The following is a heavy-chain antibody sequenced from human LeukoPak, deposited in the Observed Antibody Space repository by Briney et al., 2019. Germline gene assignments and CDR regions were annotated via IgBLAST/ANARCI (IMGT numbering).Heavy chain of an antibody. V-gene: IGHV3-48*04. J-gene: IGHJ3*02. D-gene: IGHD1-26*01. CDR2: ISGSTSAI. CDR1: GFTFSTYS. CDR3: ARARGSGSYAVDAFDI. Sequence: GGSLKLSCAASGFTFSTYSMKWVHQAPGKGLEWVSYISGSTSAIYYADSVKGRFTISRDNAKNSLYLQMNSLRAEDTALYHCARARGSGSYAVDAFDIWGQGTMVTVSS.